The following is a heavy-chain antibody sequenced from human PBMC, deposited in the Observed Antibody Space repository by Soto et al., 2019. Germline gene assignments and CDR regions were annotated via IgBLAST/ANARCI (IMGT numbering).Heavy chain of an antibody. J-gene: IGHJ6*02. CDR3: ARGSCSGGSCYSGYYYGMDV. V-gene: IGHV3-33*01. D-gene: IGHD2-15*01. CDR2: IWYDGSNN. CDR1: GFTFSSYG. Sequence: GESLKISCAASGFTFSSYGMHWVRQAPGKGLEWVAVIWYDGSNNYYADSVKGRFTISRDNSKNTLYLQMNSLRAEDTAVYYCARGSCSGGSCYSGYYYGMDVWRQGTTVTVSS.